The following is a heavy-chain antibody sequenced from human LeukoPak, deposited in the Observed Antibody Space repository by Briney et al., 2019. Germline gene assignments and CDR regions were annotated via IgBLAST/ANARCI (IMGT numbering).Heavy chain of an antibody. J-gene: IGHJ4*02. CDR2: VFPGDSDV. D-gene: IGHD5/OR15-5a*01. CDR3: ARQSNVSFDS. CDR1: GYTFSHYW. V-gene: IGHV5-51*01. Sequence: GESVKISCEGSGYTFSHYWVAWVRQMPGQGLEWMGIVFPGDSDVRYSPSFQDHVTISADRSIATAYLQWSSLKASDTAMYFCARQSNVSFDSWVQGTLVTVSS.